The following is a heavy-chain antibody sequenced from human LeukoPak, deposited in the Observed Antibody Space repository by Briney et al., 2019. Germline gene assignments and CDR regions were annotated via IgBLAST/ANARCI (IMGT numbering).Heavy chain of an antibody. J-gene: IGHJ4*02. CDR2: IYSDGST. CDR1: GFTFSSNY. CDR3: ARGRMGVD. V-gene: IGHV3-53*01. D-gene: IGHD1-26*01. Sequence: AGGSLRLSCAASGFTFSSNYMSWVRQAPGKGLEWVSVIYSDGSTDYVDSVRGRFAISRDTSKNTLYLQMNSLRVEDTAVYYCARGRMGVDWGRGTLVTVSS.